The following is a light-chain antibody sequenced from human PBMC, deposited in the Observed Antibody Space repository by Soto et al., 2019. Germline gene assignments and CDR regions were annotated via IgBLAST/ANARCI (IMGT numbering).Light chain of an antibody. CDR3: QQYNSYLYT. CDR2: DAS. CDR1: QSISSW. V-gene: IGKV1-5*01. J-gene: IGKJ2*01. Sequence: DIQMTQSPSTLSASVGDRVTITWRASQSISSWLAWYQQKPWKAPKLLIYDASSLESGVPSRFSGSGSGTEFTLTISSLQPDDFATYYCQQYNSYLYTFGQGTKLEIK.